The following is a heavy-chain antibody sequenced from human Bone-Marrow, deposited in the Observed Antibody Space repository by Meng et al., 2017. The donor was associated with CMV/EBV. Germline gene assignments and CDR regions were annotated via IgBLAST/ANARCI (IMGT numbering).Heavy chain of an antibody. CDR2: ISSSSSTI. D-gene: IGHD6-19*01. V-gene: IGHV3-48*04. CDR1: GFTFSSYS. J-gene: IGHJ4*02. Sequence: GGSLRLSCAASGFTFSSYSMNWVRQAPGKGLEWVSYISSSSSTIYYADSVKGRFTISRDNAKNTLYLQMNSLRVEDTAVYYCAKGARLVPYFDYWGQGTLVTVSS. CDR3: AKGARLVPYFDY.